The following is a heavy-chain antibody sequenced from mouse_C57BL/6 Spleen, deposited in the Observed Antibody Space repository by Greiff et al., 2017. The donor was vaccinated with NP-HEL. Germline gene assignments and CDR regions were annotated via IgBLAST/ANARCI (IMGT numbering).Heavy chain of an antibody. CDR1: GYTFTDYN. D-gene: IGHD2-4*01. Sequence: EVQLQQSGPELVKPGASVKIPCKASGYTFTDYNMDWVKQSHGKSLEWIGDINPNNGGTIYNQKFKGKATLTVDKSSSTAYMELRSLTSEDTAVYYCARRESTMITHWYFDVWGTGTTVTVSS. V-gene: IGHV1-18*01. CDR2: INPNNGGT. J-gene: IGHJ1*03. CDR3: ARRESTMITHWYFDV.